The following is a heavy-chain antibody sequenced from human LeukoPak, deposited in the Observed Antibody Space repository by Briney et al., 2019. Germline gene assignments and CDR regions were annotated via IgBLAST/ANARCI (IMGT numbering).Heavy chain of an antibody. J-gene: IGHJ4*02. D-gene: IGHD1-26*01. CDR2: IYYSGST. V-gene: IGHV4-59*01. CDR3: AGGGSGSGHFDY. Sequence: SETLSLTCTVSGGSISSYYWSWIRQPPGKGLEWIGYIYYSGSTNYNPSLKSRVTISVDTSKNQFSLKLSSVTAADTAVYYCAGGGSGSGHFDYWGQGTLVTVSS. CDR1: GGSISSYY.